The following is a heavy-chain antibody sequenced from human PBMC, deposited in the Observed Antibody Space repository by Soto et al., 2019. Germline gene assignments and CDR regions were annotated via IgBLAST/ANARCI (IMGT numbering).Heavy chain of an antibody. CDR2: ISSSGSTI. CDR3: ASPRPPYCSGGSCYYSYGMDV. J-gene: IGHJ6*02. D-gene: IGHD2-15*01. V-gene: IGHV3-11*01. CDR1: GFTFSDYY. Sequence: QVQLVESGGGLVKPGGSLRLSCAASGFTFSDYYMSWIRQAPGKGLEWVSYISSSGSTIYYADSVKGRFTISRDNAKNSLYLQMNSLRAEDTAVYYCASPRPPYCSGGSCYYSYGMDVWGQGTTVTVSS.